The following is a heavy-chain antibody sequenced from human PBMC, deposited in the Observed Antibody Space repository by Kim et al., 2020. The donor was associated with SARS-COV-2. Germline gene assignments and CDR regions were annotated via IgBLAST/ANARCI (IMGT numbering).Heavy chain of an antibody. Sequence: YLKSRVTIPVDTSKNQFSLKLSSVTAAATAVYYCARRGGYSSGWYSRFDYWGQGTLVTVSS. J-gene: IGHJ4*02. D-gene: IGHD6-19*01. V-gene: IGHV4-34*01. CDR3: ARRGGYSSGWYSRFDY.